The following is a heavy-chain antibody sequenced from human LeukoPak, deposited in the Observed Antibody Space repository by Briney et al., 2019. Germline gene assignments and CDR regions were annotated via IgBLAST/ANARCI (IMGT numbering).Heavy chain of an antibody. CDR3: ARGSLVTYYYDSSGPETRGFFDY. D-gene: IGHD3-22*01. CDR1: GASVSTRGFC. CDR2: IYPSGGA. J-gene: IGHJ4*02. V-gene: IGHV4-30-2*01. Sequence: PSETLSLTCNVSGASVSTRGFCLNWIRQPPGKGLEWLGCIYPSGGAYYNPSLKSRLAISVDWSNNQFSLKLTSMTAADTAVYYCARGSLVTYYYDSSGPETRGFFDYWGQGTLVTVSS.